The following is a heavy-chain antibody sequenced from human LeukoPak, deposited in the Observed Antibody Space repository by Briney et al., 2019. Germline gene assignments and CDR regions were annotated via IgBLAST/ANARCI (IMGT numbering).Heavy chain of an antibody. D-gene: IGHD6-6*01. J-gene: IGHJ4*02. CDR1: GFTFSSYA. CDR2: ISGSGGST. CDR3: ANTIAARRGVDY. Sequence: PGGSLRLSCAASGFTFSSYAMSWVRQAPGEGLEWVSAISGSGGSTYYADSVKGRFAISRDNSKNTLYLQMNSLRAEDTAVYYCANTIAARRGVDYWGQGTLVTVSS. V-gene: IGHV3-23*01.